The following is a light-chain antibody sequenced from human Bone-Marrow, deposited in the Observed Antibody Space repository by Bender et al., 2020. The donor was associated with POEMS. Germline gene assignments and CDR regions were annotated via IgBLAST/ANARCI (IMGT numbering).Light chain of an antibody. V-gene: IGLV2-23*02. CDR2: DVT. CDR3: CSYSGGVE. Sequence: QSALTQPASVSGSPGQSITISCAGTSSDVGSYRLVSWYQQHPDKAPKFLIYDVTKRPSGISNRFSGSESGNTASLTIFGLQAEDEADYYCCSYSGGVEFGGGTKLTVL. J-gene: IGLJ3*02. CDR1: SSDVGSYRL.